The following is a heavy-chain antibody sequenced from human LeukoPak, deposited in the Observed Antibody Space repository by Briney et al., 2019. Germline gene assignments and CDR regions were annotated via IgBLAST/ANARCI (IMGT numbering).Heavy chain of an antibody. CDR1: GGSFSGYY. J-gene: IGHJ5*02. CDR3: ARGGPCSSTSCYTGWFDP. V-gene: IGHV4-34*01. D-gene: IGHD2-2*02. CDR2: INHSGST. Sequence: SETLSLTCAVHGGSFSGYYWSWIRQPPGKGLEWIGEINHSGSTNYNPSLKSRVTISVDTSKNQFSLKLSSVTAADTAVYYCARGGPCSSTSCYTGWFDPWGQGTLVTVSS.